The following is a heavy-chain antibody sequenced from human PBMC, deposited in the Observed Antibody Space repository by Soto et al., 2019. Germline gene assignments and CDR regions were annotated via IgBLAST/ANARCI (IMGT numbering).Heavy chain of an antibody. CDR1: GFTFSDYY. Sequence: GGSLRLSCAASGFTFSDYYMSWIRQAPGKGLEWVSYISSSGSTIYYADSVKGRFTISRDNAKNSLYLQMNSLRAEDTAVYYCARDRVEVAADMIQLWPQYYYYGMDVWGQGTTVTVSS. CDR2: ISSSGSTI. CDR3: ARDRVEVAADMIQLWPQYYYYGMDV. J-gene: IGHJ6*02. V-gene: IGHV3-11*01. D-gene: IGHD5-18*01.